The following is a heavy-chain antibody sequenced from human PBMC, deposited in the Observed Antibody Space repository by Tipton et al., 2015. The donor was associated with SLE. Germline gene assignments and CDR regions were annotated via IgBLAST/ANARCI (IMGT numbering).Heavy chain of an antibody. CDR1: GFTFDDYT. J-gene: IGHJ4*02. V-gene: IGHV3-43*01. CDR2: ISWDGGST. Sequence: SLRLSCAASGFTFDDYTMHWVRQAPGKGLEWVSLISWDGGSTYYADSVKGRFTISRDNSKNSLYLQMNSLRAEDTAVYYCAKDADYGGNLDYWGQGTLVTVSS. CDR3: AKDADYGGNLDY. D-gene: IGHD4-23*01.